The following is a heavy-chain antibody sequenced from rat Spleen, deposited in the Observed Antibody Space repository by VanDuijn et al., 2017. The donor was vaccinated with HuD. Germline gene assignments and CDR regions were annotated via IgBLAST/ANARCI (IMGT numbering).Heavy chain of an antibody. V-gene: IGHV5-22*01. CDR3: ARLTTMGIDYSDY. D-gene: IGHD1-7*01. J-gene: IGHJ2*01. CDR1: GFTFSDYY. Sequence: EVQLVESGGGLVQPGRSLKLSCAASGFTFSDYYMAWVGQGPKKGLEWVASISYEGSSTYHGDSVKGRLTISRDNAKSTLYLQMNSLRSEDTATYYCARLTTMGIDYSDYWGQGVMVTVSS. CDR2: ISYEGSST.